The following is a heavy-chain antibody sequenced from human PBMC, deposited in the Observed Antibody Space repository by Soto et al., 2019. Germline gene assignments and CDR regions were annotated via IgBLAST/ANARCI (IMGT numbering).Heavy chain of an antibody. Sequence: QVQLVQSGAEVKKPGASEKVSCKASGYTFTSYGISWVRQAPGQGLEWMGWISAYNGNTNYAQKLQGRVTMTTDTSTSTAYMELRSLRSDDTAVYYCARGPDYSNYRQDYYYYGMDVWGQGTTVTVSS. CDR3: ARGPDYSNYRQDYYYYGMDV. CDR1: GYTFTSYG. V-gene: IGHV1-18*01. J-gene: IGHJ6*02. CDR2: ISAYNGNT. D-gene: IGHD4-4*01.